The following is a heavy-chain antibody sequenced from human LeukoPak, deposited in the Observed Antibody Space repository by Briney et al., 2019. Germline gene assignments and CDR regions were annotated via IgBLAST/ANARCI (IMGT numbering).Heavy chain of an antibody. CDR3: ASVVGGYYPPVEGFDM. D-gene: IGHD3-3*01. J-gene: IGHJ3*02. Sequence: QPGGSLRLSCAASGFTFSSCWVHWVRQAPGKGLVWVSRINRDGSSTSYADSVKGRFTISRDNAKNTLYLQMNSLRAEDTAVYYCASVVGGYYPPVEGFDMWGQGTMVTVSS. CDR1: GFTFSSCW. CDR2: INRDGSST. V-gene: IGHV3-74*01.